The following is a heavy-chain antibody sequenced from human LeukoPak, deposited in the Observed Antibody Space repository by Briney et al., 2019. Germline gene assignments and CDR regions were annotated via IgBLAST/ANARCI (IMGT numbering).Heavy chain of an antibody. Sequence: GGSLRLSCAASGFTFSFYTMSWVRQAPGKGLVWVSHINGDGSNVNYADSVKGRFTISRDNAKNTLYLQMSSLRVEDTALYYCGRGKSPAAVDDWGQGTLVTVPS. V-gene: IGHV3-74*01. CDR2: INGDGSNV. D-gene: IGHD2-2*01. CDR3: GRGKSPAAVDD. J-gene: IGHJ4*02. CDR1: GFTFSFYT.